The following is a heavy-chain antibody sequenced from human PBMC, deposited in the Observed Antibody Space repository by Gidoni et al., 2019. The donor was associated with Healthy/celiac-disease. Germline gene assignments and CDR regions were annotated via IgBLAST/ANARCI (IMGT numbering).Heavy chain of an antibody. D-gene: IGHD2-15*01. CDR3: TLGSPFDAFDI. Sequence: EVQLVESGGGLVKPGGSLRLSCAASGFTFSNAGRGWVRQVPGKGLEWVGRIKSKTDGGTTDYAAPVKGRFTISRDDSKNTLYLQMNSLKTEDTAVYYCTLGSPFDAFDIWGQGTMVTVSS. J-gene: IGHJ3*02. V-gene: IGHV3-15*01. CDR1: GFTFSNAG. CDR2: IKSKTDGGTT.